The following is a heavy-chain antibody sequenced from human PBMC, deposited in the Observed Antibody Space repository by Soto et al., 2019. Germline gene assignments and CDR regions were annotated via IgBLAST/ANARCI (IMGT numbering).Heavy chain of an antibody. CDR2: INPNSGGT. CDR3: ARDSSLPIFGVVIASVMFDP. Sequence: GASVKVSCKASGYTFTGYYMHWVRQAPGQGLEWMGWINPNSGGTNYAQKFQGRVTMTRDTSISTAYMELSRLRSDDTAVYYCARDSSLPIFGVVIASVMFDPWGQGTLVTVSS. D-gene: IGHD3-3*01. CDR1: GYTFTGYY. J-gene: IGHJ5*02. V-gene: IGHV1-2*02.